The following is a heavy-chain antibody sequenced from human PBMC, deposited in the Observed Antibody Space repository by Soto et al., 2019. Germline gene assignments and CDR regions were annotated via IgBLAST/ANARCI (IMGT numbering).Heavy chain of an antibody. CDR1: GGSISSSSYY. J-gene: IGHJ4*02. D-gene: IGHD3-3*01. CDR2: IYYSGST. V-gene: IGHV4-39*01. Sequence: SENLSLTCTVSGGSISSSSYYWGWIRQPPGKGLEWIGSIYYSGSTYYNPSLKSRVTISVDTSKNQFSLKLSSVTAADTAVYYCARRSITIFGEIDYWGQGTLVTVSS. CDR3: ARRSITIFGEIDY.